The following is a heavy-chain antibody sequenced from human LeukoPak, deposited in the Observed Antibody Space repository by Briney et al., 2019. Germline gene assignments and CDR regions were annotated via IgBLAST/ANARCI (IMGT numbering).Heavy chain of an antibody. CDR1: GGSISSYY. CDR2: IYYSGST. V-gene: IGHV4-59*12. D-gene: IGHD3-9*01. Sequence: SETLSLTCSVSGGSISSYYWNWIRQPPGNGLERIGYIYYSGSTNYNPSLKSRVTISVDTSKNQFSLKLSSVTAADTAFYYCARRGSIFEDSEWRTAFDIWGQGTMVIVSS. J-gene: IGHJ3*02. CDR3: ARRGSIFEDSEWRTAFDI.